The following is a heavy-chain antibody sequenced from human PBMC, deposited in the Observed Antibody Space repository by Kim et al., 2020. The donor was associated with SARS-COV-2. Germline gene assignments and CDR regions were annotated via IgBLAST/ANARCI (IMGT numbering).Heavy chain of an antibody. J-gene: IGHJ4*02. D-gene: IGHD3-10*01. Sequence: GESLKISCKGSGYSFTSYWISWVRQMPGKGLEWMGRIDPSDSYTNYSPSFQGHVTISADKSISTAYLQWSSLKASDTAMYYCARVAGPIWFGELFSFDYWGQGTLVTVSS. CDR2: IDPSDSYT. CDR1: GYSFTSYW. V-gene: IGHV5-10-1*01. CDR3: ARVAGPIWFGELFSFDY.